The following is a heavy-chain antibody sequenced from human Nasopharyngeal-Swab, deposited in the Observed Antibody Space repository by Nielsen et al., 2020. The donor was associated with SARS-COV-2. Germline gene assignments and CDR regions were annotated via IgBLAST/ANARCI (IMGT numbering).Heavy chain of an antibody. CDR1: GYLFATHR. V-gene: IGHV1-18*01. CDR2: INPNNGDT. J-gene: IGHJ6*02. D-gene: IGHD3-10*01. CDR3: AKKFGSFGMDA. Sequence: ASVKVSCKASGYLFATHRISWVRQAPGRGLDWMGWINPNNGDTDYARDLQGRVTLTTETSANTAYMGLRSLTFDDTAVYYCAKKFGSFGMDAWGQGTTVTVSS.